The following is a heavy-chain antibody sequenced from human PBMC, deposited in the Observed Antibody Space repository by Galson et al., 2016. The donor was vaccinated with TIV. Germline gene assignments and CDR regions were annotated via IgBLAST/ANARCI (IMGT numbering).Heavy chain of an antibody. CDR1: GLVVGDNF. J-gene: IGHJ6*02. D-gene: IGHD2-8*01. V-gene: IGHV3-66*03. Sequence: SLRLSCAASGLVVGDNFMTWVRQAPGKGLEWVSLISDTDYTQYAASVRGRFTISRDKSTNIVYLHMDRLRVEDTAVYYCVRERRHCVNECFLRYYFGMDVWGQGTTVTVSS. CDR2: ISDTDYT. CDR3: VRERRHCVNECFLRYYFGMDV.